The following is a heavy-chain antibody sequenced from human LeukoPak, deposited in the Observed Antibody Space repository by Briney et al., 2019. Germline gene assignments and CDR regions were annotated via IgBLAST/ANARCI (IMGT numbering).Heavy chain of an antibody. J-gene: IGHJ6*02. CDR1: GYSFTSYW. CDR3: ARQSPSRSSENGMDV. D-gene: IGHD6-25*01. Sequence: GESLKISCKGSGYSFTSYWTAWLPRMPGKGREWMGIIYPGDSDTRYSPSFQGQVTISADKSISTAYLQWSSLKASDTAMYYCARQSPSRSSENGMDVWGQGTTVTVSS. CDR2: IYPGDSDT. V-gene: IGHV5-51*01.